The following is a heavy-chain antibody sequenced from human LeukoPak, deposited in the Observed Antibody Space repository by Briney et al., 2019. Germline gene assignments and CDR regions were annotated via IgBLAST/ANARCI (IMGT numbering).Heavy chain of an antibody. CDR1: GGSIRTHY. V-gene: IGHV4-59*11. J-gene: IGHJ4*02. CDR2: IYQSGNT. CDR3: ARDADGYLDY. Sequence: PSETLSLTCTVSGGSIRTHYWGWIRQPPGKGLEWIAYIYQSGNTNYNPSLKSRVTMSVDTSKNQFSLKLNSVTAADTAVYYCARDADGYLDYWGQGTLVTVSS. D-gene: IGHD3-22*01.